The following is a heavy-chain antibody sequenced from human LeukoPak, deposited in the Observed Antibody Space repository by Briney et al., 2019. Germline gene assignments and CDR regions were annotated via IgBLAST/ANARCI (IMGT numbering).Heavy chain of an antibody. CDR2: IYPGTSDT. Sequence: GESLKISCKASGYSFTNYWIGWVRQMPGKGLEWMGIIYPGTSDTKYSPSFQGHVTVSADKSISTAYLQWSSLKASDTAMYYCWRRGYDSRGYHFYFDYWGQGTLVNGSS. CDR1: GYSFTNYW. CDR3: WRRGYDSRGYHFYFDY. D-gene: IGHD3-22*01. V-gene: IGHV5-51*01. J-gene: IGHJ4*02.